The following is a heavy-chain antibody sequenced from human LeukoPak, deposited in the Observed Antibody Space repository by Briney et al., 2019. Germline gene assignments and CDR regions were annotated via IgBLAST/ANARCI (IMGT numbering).Heavy chain of an antibody. CDR3: APQQAYSPYNWFDP. CDR1: GFTFSSYS. J-gene: IGHJ5*02. Sequence: GGSLRLSCAASGFTFSSYSMNWVRQAPGTGLVWVSRIHPDGSITTYADSVKGRFTISRDNAKDTLYLQMNSLRAEDTAVYYCAPQQAYSPYNWFDPWGQGTLVTVSS. CDR2: IHPDGSIT. D-gene: IGHD5-12*01. V-gene: IGHV3-74*03.